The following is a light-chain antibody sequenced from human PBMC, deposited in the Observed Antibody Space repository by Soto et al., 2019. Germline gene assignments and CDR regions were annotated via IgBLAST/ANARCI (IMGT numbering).Light chain of an antibody. CDR3: SAYAGSNNPVV. CDR1: SSDVGGYNY. J-gene: IGLJ2*01. CDR2: EVT. V-gene: IGLV2-8*01. Sequence: QSALTQPPSASGSPGQSVTISCTGTSSDVGGYNYVSWYQQYPGKVPKLMIYEVTKRPSGVPDRFSGSKSGNTASLTVSGLQAEDEADYYCSAYAGSNNPVVFGGGTQLTVL.